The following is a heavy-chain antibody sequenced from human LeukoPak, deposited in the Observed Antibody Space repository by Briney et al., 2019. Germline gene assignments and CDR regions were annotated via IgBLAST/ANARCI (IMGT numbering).Heavy chain of an antibody. J-gene: IGHJ4*02. CDR3: AMDIGTGTSDYFDH. Sequence: AGGSLRLSCAASGFTFDGYAMHWVRQAPGKGLEWVSLISGHSTNSYYEDSVHGRFTISRNSSKISLYLQMNSLRTEDTALYYCAMDIGTGTSDYFDHWGQGTLVTVSS. D-gene: IGHD1-7*01. V-gene: IGHV3-43*02. CDR2: ISGHSTNS. CDR1: GFTFDGYA.